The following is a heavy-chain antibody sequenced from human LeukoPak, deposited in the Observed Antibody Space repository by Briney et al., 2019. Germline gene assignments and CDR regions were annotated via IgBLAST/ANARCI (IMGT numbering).Heavy chain of an antibody. V-gene: IGHV3-30*04. CDR2: ISYDGSNK. CDR1: GFTFSSYA. J-gene: IGHJ4*02. D-gene: IGHD3-22*01. Sequence: GGSLRLSCAASGFTFSSYAMHWVRQAPGKGLEWVAVISYDGSNKYHADSVKGRFTISRDNSKNTLYLQMNSLRAEDTAVYYCARDQGYDSSGPDYWGQGTLVTVSS. CDR3: ARDQGYDSSGPDY.